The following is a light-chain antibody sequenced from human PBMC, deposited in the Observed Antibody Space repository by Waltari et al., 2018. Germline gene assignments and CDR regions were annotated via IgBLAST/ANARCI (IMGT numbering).Light chain of an antibody. J-gene: IGLJ1*01. CDR1: SSDVGNYNL. V-gene: IGLV2-23*01. CDR3: CSYVGLGTYV. CDR2: EAT. Sequence: QSGLAQPASASGSPGQSITITCTGTSSDVGNYNLVSWYQQRPGKAPRLLIYEATKRAPGISDRFSASKSGTTASLSIAGLQAQEDEADYYCCSYVGLGTYVFGTGTKVTV.